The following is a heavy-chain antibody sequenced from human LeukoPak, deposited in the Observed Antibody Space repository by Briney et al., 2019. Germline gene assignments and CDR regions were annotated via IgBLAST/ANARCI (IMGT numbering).Heavy chain of an antibody. J-gene: IGHJ4*02. CDR2: ISYDGSNK. CDR1: GFTFSSYG. Sequence: GGSLRLSCAASGFTFSSYGMHWVRQAPGKGLEWVAVISYDGSNKYYADSVKGRFTISIDNSKNTLYLQMNSLRAEDTAVYYCAKDSAVIGYYYYFDYWGQGTLVTVSS. D-gene: IGHD3-22*01. CDR3: AKDSAVIGYYYYFDY. V-gene: IGHV3-30*18.